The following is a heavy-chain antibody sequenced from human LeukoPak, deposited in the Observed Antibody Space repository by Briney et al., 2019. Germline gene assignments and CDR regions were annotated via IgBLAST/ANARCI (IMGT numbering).Heavy chain of an antibody. V-gene: IGHV1-2*02. D-gene: IGHD3-10*01. CDR3: ARDNYGSGSYYKY. J-gene: IGHJ4*02. CDR1: GGTFSSYA. CDR2: INPNNGGT. Sequence: ASVKVSCKASGGTFSSYAISWVRQAPGQGLEWMGWINPNNGGTKYAQKFQGRVTMTRDTSISAAYMELGRLRSDDTAVYYCARDNYGSGSYYKYWGQGTPVTVSS.